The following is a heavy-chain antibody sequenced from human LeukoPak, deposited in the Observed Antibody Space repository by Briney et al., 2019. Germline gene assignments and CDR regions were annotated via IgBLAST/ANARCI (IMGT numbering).Heavy chain of an antibody. D-gene: IGHD3-10*01. Sequence: SGPTLVKPTQTLTLTCTFSGFSLSTSGVGVGWIRQPPGKALEWPALIYWDDDKRYSPSLKSRLTITKDTSKNQVVLTMTNMDPVDTATYYCAQGHYYGSGSPYYFDYWGQGTLVTVSS. CDR2: IYWDDDK. V-gene: IGHV2-5*02. CDR3: AQGHYYGSGSPYYFDY. J-gene: IGHJ4*02. CDR1: GFSLSTSGVG.